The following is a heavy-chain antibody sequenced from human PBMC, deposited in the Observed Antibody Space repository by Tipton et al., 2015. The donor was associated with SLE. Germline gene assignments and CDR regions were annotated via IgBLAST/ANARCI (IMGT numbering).Heavy chain of an antibody. D-gene: IGHD2-21*01. CDR1: GGSFSGYY. CDR3: ARKHQGAFDI. J-gene: IGHJ3*02. Sequence: TLSLTCAVYGGSFSGYYWSWIRQPPGKGLEWIGEINHSGSTYYNPTLKSRVTMSVDTSKNQFSLKLSSVTAVDTAVYYCARKHQGAFDIWGQGTMVTVSS. V-gene: IGHV4-34*01. CDR2: INHSGST.